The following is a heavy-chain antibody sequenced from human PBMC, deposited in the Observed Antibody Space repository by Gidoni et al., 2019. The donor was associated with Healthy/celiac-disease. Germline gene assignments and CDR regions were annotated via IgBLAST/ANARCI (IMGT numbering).Heavy chain of an antibody. Sequence: EVQLLESGGGLVQPGGSLRLSCAASGFTFSSYAMSWVRQAPGKGLEWVSAISGSGGSTYYADSVKGRFTISRDNSKNTLYLQMNSLRAEDTAVYYCASIWFGEATYYYYGMDVWGQGTTVTVSS. CDR2: ISGSGGST. J-gene: IGHJ6*02. CDR1: GFTFSSYA. V-gene: IGHV3-23*01. CDR3: ASIWFGEATYYYYGMDV. D-gene: IGHD3-10*01.